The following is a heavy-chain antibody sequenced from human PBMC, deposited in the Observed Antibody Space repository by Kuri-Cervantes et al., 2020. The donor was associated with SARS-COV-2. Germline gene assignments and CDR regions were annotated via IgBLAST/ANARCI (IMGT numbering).Heavy chain of an antibody. J-gene: IGHJ5*02. CDR1: GGSFSGYY. D-gene: IGHD6-6*01. V-gene: IGHV4-34*01. Sequence: SQTLSLTCAVYGGSFSGYYWSWIRQPPGKGLEWIGEINHSGSTNYNPSLKSRVTISADTSKNQYSWKLSSVTAANTAVYYCARGSGIAARPSTYNWFDPWGQGTLVTVSS. CDR2: INHSGST. CDR3: ARGSGIAARPSTYNWFDP.